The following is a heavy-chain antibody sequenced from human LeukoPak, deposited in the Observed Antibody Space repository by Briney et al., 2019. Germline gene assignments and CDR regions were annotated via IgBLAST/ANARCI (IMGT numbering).Heavy chain of an antibody. Sequence: LRLSCAASGFTFSSYAMSWVRQPPGKGLEWIGYIYYSGSTYYNPSLKSRVTISVDTSKNQFSLKLSSVTAADTAVYYCAREGVGATAFDIWGQGTMVTVSS. J-gene: IGHJ3*02. V-gene: IGHV4-30-4*08. CDR3: AREGVGATAFDI. CDR2: IYYSGST. CDR1: GFTFSSYA. D-gene: IGHD1-26*01.